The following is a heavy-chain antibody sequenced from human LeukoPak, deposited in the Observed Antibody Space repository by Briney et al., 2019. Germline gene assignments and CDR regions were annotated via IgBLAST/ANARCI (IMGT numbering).Heavy chain of an antibody. CDR1: DFTFSFYW. CDR3: ATDRGWRTSGYYLYYFEY. V-gene: IGHV3-7*01. D-gene: IGHD3-3*01. Sequence: GGSLRLSCVASDFTFSFYWMTWVRQAPGEGLEWVASIKHDGSEKYYVDSVRGRFTISRDNTKNLLYLQMSSLRAEDTAVYYCATDRGWRTSGYYLYYFEYWGQGTLVTFSS. J-gene: IGHJ4*02. CDR2: IKHDGSEK.